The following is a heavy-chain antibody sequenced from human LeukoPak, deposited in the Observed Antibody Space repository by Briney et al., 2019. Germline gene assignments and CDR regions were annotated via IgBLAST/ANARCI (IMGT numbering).Heavy chain of an antibody. D-gene: IGHD2-15*01. CDR3: ASDPVVAATFNYYYYMDV. CDR2: IYYSGST. V-gene: IGHV4-30-4*07. J-gene: IGHJ6*03. CDR1: GGSISSGGYS. Sequence: PSETLSLTCAVSGGSISSGGYSWSWIRQPPGKGLEWIGYIYYSGSTYYNPSLKSRVTISVDTSKNQFTLKLSSVTAADTAVYYCASDPVVAATFNYYYYMDVWGKGTTVTVSS.